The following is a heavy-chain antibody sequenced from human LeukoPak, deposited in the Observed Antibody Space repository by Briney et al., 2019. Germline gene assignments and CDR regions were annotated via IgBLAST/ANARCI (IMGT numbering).Heavy chain of an antibody. V-gene: IGHV3-48*01. CDR1: GFTFSSYS. Sequence: PGGSLRLSCAASGFTFSSYSMNWVRQAPGKGLEWVSYITSSSSTIYYADSVKGRFTISTDNAKNSLFLQMNSLRAEGTAVYYCARGRPSSSSWHSRGVTYYYYGMDVWGQGTTVTVSS. J-gene: IGHJ6*02. D-gene: IGHD6-13*01. CDR2: ITSSSSTI. CDR3: ARGRPSSSSWHSRGVTYYYYGMDV.